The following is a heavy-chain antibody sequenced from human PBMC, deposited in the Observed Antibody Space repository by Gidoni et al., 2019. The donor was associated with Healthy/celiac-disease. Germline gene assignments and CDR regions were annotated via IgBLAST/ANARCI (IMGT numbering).Heavy chain of an antibody. J-gene: IGHJ4*02. CDR2: INPNSGGT. V-gene: IGHV1-2*04. CDR1: GYTFTGYY. Sequence: QVQLVQSGAEVKKPGASVTVSCKASGYTFTGYYMHWVRQAPGQGLEWMGWINPNSGGTNDAQKFQGWVTMTRDTSISTAYMELSRLRSDDTAVYYCARALLRFYYDSSGYYDYWGQGTLVTVSS. CDR3: ARALLRFYYDSSGYYDY. D-gene: IGHD3-22*01.